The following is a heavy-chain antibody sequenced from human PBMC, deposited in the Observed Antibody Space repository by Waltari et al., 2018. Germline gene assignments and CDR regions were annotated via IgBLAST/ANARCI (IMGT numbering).Heavy chain of an antibody. J-gene: IGHJ6*02. Sequence: AMHWVRQAPGQRLEWMAWSNAGNGNTKYSQEFQGRLTITRDTAASTAYMELSGLRSEDMAVYYCARGIRNYYGMDVWGQGTAVTVSS. D-gene: IGHD3-3*02. CDR1: A. CDR2: SNAGNGNT. CDR3: ARGIRNYYGMDV. V-gene: IGHV1-3*02.